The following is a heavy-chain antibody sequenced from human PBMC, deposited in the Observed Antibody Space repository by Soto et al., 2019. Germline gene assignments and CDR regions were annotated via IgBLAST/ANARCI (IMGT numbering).Heavy chain of an antibody. CDR3: ARDGIAARLVRYKWFDP. V-gene: IGHV1-2*02. J-gene: IGHJ5*02. CDR1: GYTFTGYY. D-gene: IGHD6-6*01. CDR2: INPNSGGT. Sequence: ASVKVSCKASGYTFTGYYMHWVRQAPGQGLEWMGWINPNSGGTNYAQKFQGRVTMTRDTSISTAYMELSRLRSDDTAVYYCARDGIAARLVRYKWFDPWGQGTLVTVSS.